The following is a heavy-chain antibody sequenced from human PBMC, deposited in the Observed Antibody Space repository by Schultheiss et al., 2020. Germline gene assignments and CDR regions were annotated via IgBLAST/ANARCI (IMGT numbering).Heavy chain of an antibody. V-gene: IGHV3-23*01. Sequence: GESLKISCAASGFTFSSYAMSWVRQAPGKGLEWVSAISGSGGSTYYADSVKGRFTISRDNAKNSLYLQMNSLRAEDTAVYYCARDHTGDYYYGLDVWGQGTTVTVSS. J-gene: IGHJ6*02. D-gene: IGHD7-27*01. CDR2: ISGSGGST. CDR1: GFTFSSYA. CDR3: ARDHTGDYYYGLDV.